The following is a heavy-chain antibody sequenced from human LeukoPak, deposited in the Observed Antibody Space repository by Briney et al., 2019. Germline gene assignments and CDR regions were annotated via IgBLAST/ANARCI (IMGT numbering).Heavy chain of an antibody. CDR2: IYHSGST. J-gene: IGHJ4*03. D-gene: IGHD3-16*01. Sequence: SETLSLTCAVSRGSISSSNWWSWVRQPPGKGLEWIGEIYHSGSTNYNPSLKSRVTISVDKSKKQFSLRLNSVPAADTAVFYCASLRVPGYFDYWGQGTLVTVSS. CDR1: RGSISSSNW. V-gene: IGHV4-4*02. CDR3: ASLRVPGYFDY.